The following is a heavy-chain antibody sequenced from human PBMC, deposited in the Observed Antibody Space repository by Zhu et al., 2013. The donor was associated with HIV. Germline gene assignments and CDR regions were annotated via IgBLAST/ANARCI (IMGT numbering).Heavy chain of an antibody. V-gene: IGHV1-69*12. J-gene: IGHJ6*03. CDR2: IIPLFLTT. Sequence: QVQLVQSGTAVRQPGSSVRVSCKASVDILSSYAFSWVRQAPGQGLEWMGGIIPLFLTTNYAQNFQARVTITADGSSSTVYMELSSLRSEDTAVYYCARGTVTTLPPPSSHYYQMDVWAKDHGHSLL. D-gene: IGHD2-21*02. CDR1: VDILSSYA. CDR3: ARGTVTTLPPPSSHYYQMDV.